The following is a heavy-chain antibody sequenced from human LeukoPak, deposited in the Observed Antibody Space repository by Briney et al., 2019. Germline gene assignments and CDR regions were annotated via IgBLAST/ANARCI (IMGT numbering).Heavy chain of an antibody. CDR3: ARVLEQKQWLVKVPDY. J-gene: IGHJ4*02. Sequence: ASVKVSCKASGYTFTSYAMNWVRQAPGQGLEWMGWINTNTGNPTYAQGFTGRFVFSLDTSVSTAYLQISSLKAEDTAVYYCARVLEQKQWLVKVPDYWGQGTLVTVSS. D-gene: IGHD6-19*01. CDR2: INTNTGNP. CDR1: GYTFTSYA. V-gene: IGHV7-4-1*02.